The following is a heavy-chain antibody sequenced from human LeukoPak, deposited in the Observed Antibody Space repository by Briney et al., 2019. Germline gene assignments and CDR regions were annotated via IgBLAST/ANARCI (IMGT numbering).Heavy chain of an antibody. CDR3: AALDHGHDY. Sequence: GGSLRLSCPASGFTLSTYWMHWVRQVQGKGPVWVSRINSDDSSTTYADSVKGRFTVSRDTAKNTLYLEMNSLRAEDTAVYYCAALDHGHDYWGQGTLVTVSS. J-gene: IGHJ4*02. CDR2: INSDDSST. V-gene: IGHV3-74*01. CDR1: GFTLSTYW.